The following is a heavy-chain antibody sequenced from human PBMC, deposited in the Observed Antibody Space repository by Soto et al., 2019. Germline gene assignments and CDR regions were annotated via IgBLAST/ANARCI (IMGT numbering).Heavy chain of an antibody. CDR3: ARGGEWGLGFGELLYDAFDI. D-gene: IGHD3-10*01. CDR2: ISYDGSNK. J-gene: IGHJ3*02. V-gene: IGHV3-30-3*01. Sequence: PGGSLRLSCAASGFTFSSYAMHWVRQAPGKGLEWVAVISYDGSNKYYADSVKGRFTISRDNSKNTLYLQMNSLRAEDTAVYYCARGGEWGLGFGELLYDAFDIWGQGTMVT. CDR1: GFTFSSYA.